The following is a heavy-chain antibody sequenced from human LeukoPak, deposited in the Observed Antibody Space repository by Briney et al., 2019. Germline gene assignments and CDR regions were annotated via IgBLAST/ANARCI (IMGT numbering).Heavy chain of an antibody. CDR1: GFTFSSYN. D-gene: IGHD5-24*01. J-gene: IGHJ4*02. CDR2: ITFSSSYI. CDR3: ARGREGYNSYDY. Sequence: GGSLRLSCAASGFTFSSYNMNWVRQAPGKGLEWVSSITFSSSYIYYADSVKGRFTISRDNAKNSLYLQTDSLRAEDTAVYYCARGREGYNSYDYWGQGTLVTVSS. V-gene: IGHV3-21*01.